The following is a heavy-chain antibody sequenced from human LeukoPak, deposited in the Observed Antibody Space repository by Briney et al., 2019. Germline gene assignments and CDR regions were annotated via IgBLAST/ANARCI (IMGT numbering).Heavy chain of an antibody. D-gene: IGHD1-26*01. Sequence: GGSLRLSCAASGFTVSSNYMTWVRQAPGKGLEWVSVIYSGGGTYYADSVKGRFTISRDNSKNTLYLQMNSLRGEDTAVYYCAKDGDTMSGTYYYDMDVWGKGTTVTIS. CDR1: GFTVSSNY. CDR2: IYSGGGT. CDR3: AKDGDTMSGTYYYDMDV. J-gene: IGHJ6*03. V-gene: IGHV3-53*05.